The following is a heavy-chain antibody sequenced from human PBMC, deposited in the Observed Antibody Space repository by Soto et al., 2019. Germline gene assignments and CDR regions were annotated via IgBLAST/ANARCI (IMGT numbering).Heavy chain of an antibody. CDR1: GYSFTSYW. CDR3: ARRTGDCSSTSRHYYLAY. V-gene: IGHV5-51*01. CDR2: IYPGDSDT. J-gene: IGHJ4*02. Sequence: PGESLKISCKGSGYSFTSYWIGWVRQMPWKGLEWMGIIYPGDSDTRYSPSFQGQVTISADKSISTAYLQWSSLKASDTAMYYCARRTGDCSSTSRHYYLAYSAQRTLVTVAS. D-gene: IGHD2-2*01.